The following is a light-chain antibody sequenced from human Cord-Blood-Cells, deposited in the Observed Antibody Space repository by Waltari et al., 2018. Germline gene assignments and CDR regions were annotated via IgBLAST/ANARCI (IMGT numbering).Light chain of an antibody. Sequence: SSELTQDPAVSVALGQTVRITCQGDNLRSYYASWYQQKPGQATVLVIYGKNNRPSGIPDRFSGSSSGNTASLTITGAQAEDEADYYCNSRDSSGNHLVFGGGTKLTVL. CDR1: NLRSYY. CDR2: GKN. J-gene: IGLJ2*01. CDR3: NSRDSSGNHLV. V-gene: IGLV3-19*01.